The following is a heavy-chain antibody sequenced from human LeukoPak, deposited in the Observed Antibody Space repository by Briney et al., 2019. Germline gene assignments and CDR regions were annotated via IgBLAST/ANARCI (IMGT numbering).Heavy chain of an antibody. CDR2: ISGSGGST. CDR3: AKNQPLVRGVTPPWY. CDR1: GFTFSSYA. Sequence: GGSLRLSCAASGFTFSSYAMSWVRQAPGRGLEWVSAISGSGGSTYYADSVKGRFTISRDNSWNTLHLQMNSLRAEDTAVYYCAKNQPLVRGVTPPWYWGQGTLVTVSS. D-gene: IGHD3-10*01. J-gene: IGHJ4*02. V-gene: IGHV3-23*01.